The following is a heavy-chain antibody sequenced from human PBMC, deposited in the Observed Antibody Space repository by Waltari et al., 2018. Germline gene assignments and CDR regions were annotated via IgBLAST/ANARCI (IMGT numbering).Heavy chain of an antibody. Sequence: EVQLVESGGGLIQPGGSLRLSCAGSGFIVSNYYINWVRQGPGKGLEWVSVINSGGDTHYADSVKGRFTISRDNSKNTIYLQLNTLRAEDTALYYCARDVAGYYYFDLWGRGTLVTV. CDR2: INSGGDT. CDR1: GFIVSNYY. J-gene: IGHJ2*01. V-gene: IGHV3-53*01. CDR3: ARDVAGYYYFDL.